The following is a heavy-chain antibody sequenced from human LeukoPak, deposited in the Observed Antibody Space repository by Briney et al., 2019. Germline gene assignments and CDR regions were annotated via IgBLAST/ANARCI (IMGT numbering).Heavy chain of an antibody. J-gene: IGHJ4*02. V-gene: IGHV4-34*01. D-gene: IGHD4-11*01. CDR3: ARVSGLHNFDS. CDR2: ISHNGGS. Sequence: PSETLSLTCTVFGESFDDYFWSWIRQTPGKGLEWIGSISHNGGSKFYPALKSRVTISMEASKKQFSLYMRSVTAADTGVYFCARVSGLHNFDSWDQGSLVIVSA. CDR1: GESFDDYF.